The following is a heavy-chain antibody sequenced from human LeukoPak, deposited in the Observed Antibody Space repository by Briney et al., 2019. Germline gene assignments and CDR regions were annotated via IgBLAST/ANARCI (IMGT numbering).Heavy chain of an antibody. V-gene: IGHV4-30-4*01. CDR1: GGSISSGDYY. Sequence: PSETLSLTCTVSGGSISSGDYYWSWIRQPPGKGLERIGYIYYSGSTYYNPSLKSRVTISVDTSKNQFSLKLSSVTAADTAVYYCGREPVGELLDYWGQGTLVTVSS. CDR3: GREPVGELLDY. J-gene: IGHJ4*02. CDR2: IYYSGST. D-gene: IGHD3-10*01.